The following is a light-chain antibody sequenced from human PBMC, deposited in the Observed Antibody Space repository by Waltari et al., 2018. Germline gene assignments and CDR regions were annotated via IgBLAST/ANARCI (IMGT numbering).Light chain of an antibody. V-gene: IGKV4-1*01. CDR3: QQHYSSPLT. Sequence: DIVMTQSPDSLAVSLGERAPINRRSSQSILDNSNHKNNLTWYQQKPGQAPKLLIYWASTREAGVPARFSGSGSGTHFTLTISSLQAEDVAVYYCQQHYSSPLTFGGGTKVEL. CDR2: WAS. CDR1: QSILDNSNHKNN. J-gene: IGKJ4*01.